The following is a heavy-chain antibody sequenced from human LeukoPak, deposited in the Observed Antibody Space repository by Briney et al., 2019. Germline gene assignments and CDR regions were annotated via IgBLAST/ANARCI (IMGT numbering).Heavy chain of an antibody. J-gene: IGHJ5*02. CDR2: IYTSGST. D-gene: IGHD6-13*01. V-gene: IGHV4-61*02. CDR3: AREDSSSWYWFDP. Sequence: PSQTLSLTCTVSGGSISSGSYYWSWIRQPAGKGLEWIGRIYTSGSTNYNPSLKSRVTISVDTSKNQFSLKLSSVTAADTAVYYCAREDSSSWYWFDPWGQGTLVTVSS. CDR1: GGSISSGSYY.